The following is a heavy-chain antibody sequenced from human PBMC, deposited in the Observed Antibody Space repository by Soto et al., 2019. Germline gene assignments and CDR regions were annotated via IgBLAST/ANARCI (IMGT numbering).Heavy chain of an antibody. V-gene: IGHV4-61*01. CDR3: ARGSDVDSVVFYYYAMDV. CDR1: GASVSSGSYY. CDR2: VYYSGRT. Sequence: QVQLQESGPGLVKPSETLSLRCTVSGASVSSGSYYWSWILQPPGKGLEWIGFVYYSGRTNYNPSLKRRVTLSLDTAKNQFSRMLISVTAPDTSVYHCARGSDVDSVVFYYYAMDVLGQGTTITVSS. D-gene: IGHD2-15*01. J-gene: IGHJ6*02.